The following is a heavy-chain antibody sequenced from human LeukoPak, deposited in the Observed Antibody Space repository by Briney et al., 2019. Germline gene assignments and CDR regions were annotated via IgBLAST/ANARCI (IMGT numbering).Heavy chain of an antibody. D-gene: IGHD1-26*01. CDR2: IIPIFGTA. J-gene: IGHJ5*02. Sequence: ASVKVSCKASGGTFSSYAISWVRQAPGQGLEWMGGIIPIFGTANYAQKFQGRVTITADKSTSTAYMELSSLRSEDTAVYYCARSYSGSFAFDPWGQGTLVTVSS. CDR1: GGTFSSYA. CDR3: ARSYSGSFAFDP. V-gene: IGHV1-69*06.